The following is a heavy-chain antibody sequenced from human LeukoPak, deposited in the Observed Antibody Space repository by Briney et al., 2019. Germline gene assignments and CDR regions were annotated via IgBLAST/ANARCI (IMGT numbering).Heavy chain of an antibody. CDR3: ARGCSGGSCYDY. CDR1: GGSFSGYY. J-gene: IGHJ4*02. V-gene: IGHV4-34*01. Sequence: SETLSLTCAVYGGSFSGYYWSWIRQPPGKGLEWIGEINHSGSTNYNPSLKSRVTISVDTSRNQFSLKLSSVTAADTAVYYCARGCSGGSCYDYWGQGTLVTVSS. CDR2: INHSGST. D-gene: IGHD2-15*01.